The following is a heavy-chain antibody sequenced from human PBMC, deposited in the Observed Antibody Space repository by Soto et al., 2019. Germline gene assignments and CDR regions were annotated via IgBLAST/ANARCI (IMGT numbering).Heavy chain of an antibody. CDR3: ARDDCTSSSCHSGFYAMVV. D-gene: IGHD2-2*01. CDR2: ISSSGTII. Sequence: VQLVESGGGLVQPGGSLRLSCAASGFMFSSYEMNWVRQAPGKGLEWVSHISSSGTIIYNADSVKGRFTISRDNAKNSLYLHMNSLRAEDTAVYYCARDDCTSSSCHSGFYAMVVLGQGTTVTFSS. V-gene: IGHV3-48*03. CDR1: GFMFSSYE. J-gene: IGHJ6*02.